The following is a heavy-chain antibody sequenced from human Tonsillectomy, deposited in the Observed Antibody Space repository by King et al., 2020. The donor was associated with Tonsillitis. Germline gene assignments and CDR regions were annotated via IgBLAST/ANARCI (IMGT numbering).Heavy chain of an antibody. Sequence: PLQESGPGLVKPPGTLSLTCVVSGDSISSDNRWSWVRQPPGKGLEWIGEIYHSGSTNYNPSLKSRVTISVDKSKNQLSLKVNSMIAADTAVYYCARARRDSSGWYYPDYWGQGILVTVSS. D-gene: IGHD6-19*01. CDR2: IYHSGST. J-gene: IGHJ4*02. CDR3: ARARRDSSGWYYPDY. V-gene: IGHV4-4*03. CDR1: GDSISSDNR.